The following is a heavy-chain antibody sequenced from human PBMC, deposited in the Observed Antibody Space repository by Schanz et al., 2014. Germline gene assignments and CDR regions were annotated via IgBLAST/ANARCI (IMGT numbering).Heavy chain of an antibody. CDR3: ARKMKLGVYGGKGHDSLDI. D-gene: IGHD4-17*01. CDR1: GFTLSNYA. V-gene: IGHV3-23*01. J-gene: IGHJ3*02. CDR2: LSEGGGGT. Sequence: VQLLESGGGLAQPGGSLRLSCAASGFTLSNYAMSWVRQAPGKGLEWVSALSEGGGGTHYADSVRGRFTISSDSSKNTLYLQMNTLRAEDTAVYYCARKMKLGVYGGKGHDSLDIWGQGTMVTVSS.